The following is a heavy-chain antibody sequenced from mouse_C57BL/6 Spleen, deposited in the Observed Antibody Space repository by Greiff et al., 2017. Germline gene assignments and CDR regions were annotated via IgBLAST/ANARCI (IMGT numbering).Heavy chain of an antibody. D-gene: IGHD2-1*01. CDR1: GYAFSSYW. V-gene: IGHV1-80*01. J-gene: IGHJ4*01. Sequence: QVQLQQSGAELVKPGASVKISCKASGYAFSSYWMNWVKQRPGKGLEWIGQIYPGDGDTNYNGKFKGKATLTADKSSSTAYMLISSLTSEDSAVYFSARGGNYGYAMDYWGQGTSVTVSS. CDR2: IYPGDGDT. CDR3: ARGGNYGYAMDY.